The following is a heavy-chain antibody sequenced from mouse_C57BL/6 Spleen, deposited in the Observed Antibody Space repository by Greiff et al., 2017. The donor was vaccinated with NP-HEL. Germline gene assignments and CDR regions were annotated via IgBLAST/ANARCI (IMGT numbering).Heavy chain of an antibody. CDR3: TDLTSFAY. D-gene: IGHD4-1*01. CDR2: IRLKSDNYAT. CDR1: GFTFSNYW. V-gene: IGHV6-3*01. J-gene: IGHJ3*01. Sequence: EVQRVESGGGLVQPGGSMKLSCVASGFTFSNYWMNWVRQSPEKGLEWVAQIRLKSDNYATHYAESVKGRFTISRDDSKSSVYLQMNNLRAEDTGIYYCTDLTSFAYWGQGTLVTVAA.